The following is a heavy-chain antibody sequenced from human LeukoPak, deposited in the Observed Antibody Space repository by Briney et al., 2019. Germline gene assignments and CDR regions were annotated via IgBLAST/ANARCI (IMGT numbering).Heavy chain of an antibody. CDR3: ARGPFGSGSYYNLDDY. Sequence: PGGSLRLSCAASGFTLSTYVMHWVREAPGKGLEWGTFIRYDESDKYFADSVKGRFTISRDNSKNTLYLQMNSLRAEDTAVYYCARGPFGSGSYYNLDDYWGQGTLVTVSS. CDR2: IRYDESDK. V-gene: IGHV3-30*02. CDR1: GFTLSTYV. D-gene: IGHD3-10*01. J-gene: IGHJ4*02.